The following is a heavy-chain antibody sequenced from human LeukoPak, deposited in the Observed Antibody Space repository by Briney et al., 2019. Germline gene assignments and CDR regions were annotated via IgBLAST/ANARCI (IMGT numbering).Heavy chain of an antibody. D-gene: IGHD6-13*01. Sequence: GSLRLSCAASGFTFSSYAMHWVRQAPGKGLEWVAVISYDGSNKYYADSVKGRSTISRDNSKNTLYLQMNSLRAEDTAVYYCARDFPRYSSSWEGDSWGQGTLVTVSS. V-gene: IGHV3-30-3*01. CDR1: GFTFSSYA. J-gene: IGHJ4*02. CDR3: ARDFPRYSSSWEGDS. CDR2: ISYDGSNK.